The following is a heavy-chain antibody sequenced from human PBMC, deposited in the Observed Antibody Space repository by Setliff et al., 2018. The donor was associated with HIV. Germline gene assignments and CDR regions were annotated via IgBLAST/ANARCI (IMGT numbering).Heavy chain of an antibody. CDR2: INPSGGST. V-gene: IGHV1-46*01. J-gene: IGHJ4*02. CDR3: ARALYPTLAHFDY. CDR1: GYGFINYG. Sequence: AAVKVSCKASGYGFINYGMSWLRQAPGKGLEWMAIINPSGGSTSYAQKFQGRVTMTSDTSTSTVYMELSSLRSEDTAVYYCARALYPTLAHFDYLGQGTLVTVSS.